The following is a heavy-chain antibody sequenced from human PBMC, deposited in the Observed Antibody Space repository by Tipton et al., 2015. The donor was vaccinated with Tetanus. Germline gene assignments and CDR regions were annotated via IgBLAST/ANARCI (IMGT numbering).Heavy chain of an antibody. D-gene: IGHD5-18*01. J-gene: IGHJ6*02. V-gene: IGHV1-18*01. CDR2: ISAYNGNT. CDR1: GGTFSSYA. CDR3: ARERLRYSYGNYGMDV. Sequence: QLVQSGAEVKKPGSSVKVSCKASGGTFSSYAISWVRQAPGQGLEWMGWISAYNGNTNYAQKLQGRVTMTTDTSTSTAYMELRSLRSDDTAVYYCARERLRYSYGNYGMDVWGQGTTVTVSS.